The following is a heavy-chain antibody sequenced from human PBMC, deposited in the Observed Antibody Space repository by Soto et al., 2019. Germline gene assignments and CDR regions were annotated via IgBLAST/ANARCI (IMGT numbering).Heavy chain of an antibody. V-gene: IGHV1-18*04. CDR3: ARHAYCRGGSCTYYYGMDV. CDR2: ISAYNGNT. Sequence: QVQLVQSGAEVKMPGDSVKVSCKASGYTVSSYGIGWVRQAPGQGLEWTGWISAYNGNTNYAQKLQGRVTMTTDTSTDTAYMELRSLRSDDTAVYYCARHAYCRGGSCTYYYGMDVWGQGTTVTVSS. J-gene: IGHJ6*02. D-gene: IGHD2-15*01. CDR1: GYTVSSYG.